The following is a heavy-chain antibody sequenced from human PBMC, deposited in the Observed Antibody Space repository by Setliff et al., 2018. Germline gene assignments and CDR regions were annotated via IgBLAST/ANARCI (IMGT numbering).Heavy chain of an antibody. Sequence: PSETLSLTCAVSGGSISSTNWWSWVRQPPGKGLEWIGEIYHSGHTKYNPSLKSRVTISVDTSKNQFSLKLSSVTAADTAVYYCARPKYYNFWSAYYFDYWGQGTLVTVSS. CDR2: IYHSGHT. D-gene: IGHD3-3*01. J-gene: IGHJ4*02. CDR3: ARPKYYNFWSAYYFDY. CDR1: GGSISSTNW. V-gene: IGHV4-4*02.